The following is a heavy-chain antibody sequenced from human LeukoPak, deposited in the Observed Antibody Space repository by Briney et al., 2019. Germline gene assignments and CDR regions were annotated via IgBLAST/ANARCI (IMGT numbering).Heavy chain of an antibody. CDR1: GFTFSDFW. V-gene: IGHV3-33*08. CDR3: AGDLGYCSATNCYTSTFDI. CDR2: IWYDGSNK. Sequence: GGSLRLSCAGSGFTFSDFWMTWVRQTPGKGLEWVAVIWYDGSNKYYADSVKGRFTISRDNSKSTLYLQMNSLRAEDTAVYYCAGDLGYCSATNCYTSTFDIWGQGTMVTVSS. D-gene: IGHD2-2*02. J-gene: IGHJ3*02.